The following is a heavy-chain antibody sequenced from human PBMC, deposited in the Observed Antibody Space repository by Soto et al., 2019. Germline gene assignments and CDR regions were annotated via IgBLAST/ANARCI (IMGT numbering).Heavy chain of an antibody. CDR3: AHRPSGWYLFDY. CDR1: GFSLSTSGVG. V-gene: IGHV2-5*01. J-gene: IGHJ4*02. D-gene: IGHD6-19*01. CDR2: NYWNDDK. Sequence: QITLKESGPTLVNPTQTLTLTCTFSGFSLSTSGVGVGWIRQPPGKALEWLALNYWNDDKRYSPSLKARLTITKDTSKNQVVLTMTNMDPVDTATYYCAHRPSGWYLFDYWGQGTLVTVSS.